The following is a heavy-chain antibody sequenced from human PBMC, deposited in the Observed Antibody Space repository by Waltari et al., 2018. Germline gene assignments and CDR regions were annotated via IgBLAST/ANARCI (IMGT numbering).Heavy chain of an antibody. CDR1: GFTFSSYR. V-gene: IGHV3-7*01. CDR2: INADGSEK. CDR3: ARLHSANY. D-gene: IGHD2-15*01. J-gene: IGHJ4*02. Sequence: EVQVVESGVDLVQPGGSLSLSCSARGFTFSSYRMTWVRQAPGKGLEWVANINADGSEKEYVDSVKGRFTISRDNAKNSLYLQMNSLRVEDTAVYYCARLHSANYWGQGTLVTVSS.